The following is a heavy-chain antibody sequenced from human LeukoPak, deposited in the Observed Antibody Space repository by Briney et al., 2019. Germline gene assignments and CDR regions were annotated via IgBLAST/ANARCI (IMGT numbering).Heavy chain of an antibody. V-gene: IGHV1-69*13. Sequence: LVKVSCKASGGTFSSYAISWVRQAPGQGLEWMGGIIPIFGTANYAQKFQGRVTITADESTSTAYMELSSLRSEDTAVYYCARSTMNAAMVTDSWGQGTLVTVSS. CDR2: IIPIFGTA. J-gene: IGHJ4*02. CDR3: ARSTMNAAMVTDS. D-gene: IGHD5-18*01. CDR1: GGTFSSYA.